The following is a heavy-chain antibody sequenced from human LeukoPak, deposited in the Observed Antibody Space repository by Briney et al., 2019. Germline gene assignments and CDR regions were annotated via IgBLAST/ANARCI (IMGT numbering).Heavy chain of an antibody. D-gene: IGHD3-3*01. CDR1: GYTFTSYG. J-gene: IGHJ6*02. V-gene: IGHV1-18*01. CDR3: ARASSESGYYYYGMDV. Sequence: ASVKVSCKASGYTFTSYGISWVRQAPGQGLEGMGWISAYNGNTNYAQKLQGRVTMTTDTSTSTAYMELRSLRSDDTAVYYCARASSESGYYYYGMDVWGQGTTVTVSS. CDR2: ISAYNGNT.